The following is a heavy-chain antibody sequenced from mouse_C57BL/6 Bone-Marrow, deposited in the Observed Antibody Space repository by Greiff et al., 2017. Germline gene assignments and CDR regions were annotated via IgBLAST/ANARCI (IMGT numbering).Heavy chain of an antibody. D-gene: IGHD3-2*02. J-gene: IGHJ2*01. CDR3: AGGGQLRCPYYFDY. CDR1: GYTFTDHT. V-gene: IGHV1-78*01. Sequence: QVQLQQSDAELVKPGASVKISCKVSGYTFTDHTIHWMKQRPEQGLEWIGYIYPRDGSTKYNEKFKGKATLTADKSSSTAYMQLTSLTSEDSAVYFCAGGGQLRCPYYFDYWGQGTTLTVSS. CDR2: IYPRDGST.